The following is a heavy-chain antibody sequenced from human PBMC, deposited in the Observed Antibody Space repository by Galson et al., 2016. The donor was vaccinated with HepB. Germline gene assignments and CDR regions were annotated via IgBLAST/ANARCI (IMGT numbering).Heavy chain of an antibody. CDR3: ARLSSGPQSGDDAFDI. CDR1: GGSIASRDFY. Sequence: TLSLTCSVSGGSIASRDFYWGWIRQSPGKGLDWIGNVYYSGGTYYNPSLKSRVAISVDTSKNQFSLRLTSANAADTALYYCARLSSGPQSGDDAFDIWGQGTMVTVSS. D-gene: IGHD7-27*01. CDR2: VYYSGGT. J-gene: IGHJ3*02. V-gene: IGHV4-39*01.